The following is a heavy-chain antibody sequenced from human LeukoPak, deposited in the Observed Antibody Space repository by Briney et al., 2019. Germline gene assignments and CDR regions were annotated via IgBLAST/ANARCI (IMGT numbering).Heavy chain of an antibody. CDR3: SKGDEVDY. Sequence: GGSLRLSCAASGFTFSSYGMHWVRQAPGKGLEWVAFIRYDGSSKYYADSVKGRFTISRDNSKNTLYLQMNTLRPEDTAVYYCSKGDEVDYWGQGTLVTVSS. V-gene: IGHV3-30*02. CDR1: GFTFSSYG. J-gene: IGHJ4*02. CDR2: IRYDGSSK.